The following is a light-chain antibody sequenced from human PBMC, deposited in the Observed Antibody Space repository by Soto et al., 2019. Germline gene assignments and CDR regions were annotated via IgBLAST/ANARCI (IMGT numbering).Light chain of an antibody. V-gene: IGKV3-15*01. CDR3: QQYNNWTPIT. CDR1: QSVSSN. CDR2: GAS. Sequence: EILMTQSPATLCVSPGERATLSCRASQSVSSNLAWYQQKPGQAPRLLIYGASTRATGIPARFSGSGSGTEFTLNISRLQSEDFAVYYCQQYNNWTPITFGQGTRLEIK. J-gene: IGKJ5*01.